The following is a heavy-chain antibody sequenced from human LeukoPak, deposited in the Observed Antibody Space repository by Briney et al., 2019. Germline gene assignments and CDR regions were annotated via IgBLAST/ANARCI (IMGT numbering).Heavy chain of an antibody. Sequence: GGSLRLSCAASGFTFTSSAMNWVRQAPGKGLEWVSGISGSGGSTYYADSVKGRFTISRDNSENTVYLQMNSLRAEDTAVYYCARDQYDSSGYYDYWGQGTLVSVSS. CDR3: ARDQYDSSGYYDY. CDR2: ISGSGGST. CDR1: GFTFTSSA. J-gene: IGHJ4*02. D-gene: IGHD3-22*01. V-gene: IGHV3-23*01.